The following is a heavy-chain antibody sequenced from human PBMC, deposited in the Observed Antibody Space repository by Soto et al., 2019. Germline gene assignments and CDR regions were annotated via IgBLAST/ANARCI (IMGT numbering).Heavy chain of an antibody. CDR2: IYYSGST. J-gene: IGHJ3*02. V-gene: IGHV4-30-4*01. D-gene: IGHD6-13*01. Sequence: QVQLQESGPGLVKPSQTLSLTCTVSGGSISSGDYYWSWIRQPPGKGLEWIGYIYYSGSTYYNPSLKSRVTISVDTSKNQFSLKLSSVTATDTAVYYCARYSSSWLNAFDIWGQGTMVTVSS. CDR1: GGSISSGDYY. CDR3: ARYSSSWLNAFDI.